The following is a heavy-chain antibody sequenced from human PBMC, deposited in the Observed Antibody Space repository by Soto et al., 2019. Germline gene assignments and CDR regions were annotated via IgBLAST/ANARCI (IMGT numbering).Heavy chain of an antibody. V-gene: IGHV1-3*01. CDR1: GYMFTKSA. D-gene: IGHD6-19*01. J-gene: IGHJ4*01. CDR2: ISGDSGNT. Sequence: QVHLVQSGAEVKKPGASVKVSCKASGYMFTKSAMRWVRQAPGQRLEWMGWISGDSGNTKYSPKLQDRVTITRDTSASTAYMELSSLRSEDTALYYCARDGVAAGNINFDYWGQGTLVTVSS. CDR3: ARDGVAAGNINFDY.